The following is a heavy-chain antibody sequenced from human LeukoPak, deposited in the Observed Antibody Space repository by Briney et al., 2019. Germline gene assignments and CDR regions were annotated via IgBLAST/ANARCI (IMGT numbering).Heavy chain of an antibody. CDR2: IGGSGGST. Sequence: TGGSLRLSCAASGFTFSSYAMSWVRQAPGKGLEWVSAIGGSGGSTYYADSVKGRFTISRDNSKNTLYLQMNSLRAEDTAVYFCAKVRDSSSWYLDYWGQGTLVTVSS. CDR3: AKVRDSSSWYLDY. J-gene: IGHJ4*02. V-gene: IGHV3-23*01. D-gene: IGHD6-13*01. CDR1: GFTFSSYA.